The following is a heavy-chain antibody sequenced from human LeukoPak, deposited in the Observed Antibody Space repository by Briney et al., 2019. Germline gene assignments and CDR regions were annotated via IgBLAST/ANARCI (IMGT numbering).Heavy chain of an antibody. CDR1: GGSISSGGYS. J-gene: IGHJ6*03. CDR2: IYHSGST. CDR3: AGYDSSGPPSYYYYYYMDV. Sequence: SETLSLTCAVSGGSISSGGYSWSWIRQPPGKGLEWIGYIYHSGSTYYNPSLKSRVTISVDTSKNQFSLKLSSVTAADTAVYYCAGYDSSGPPSYYYYYYMDVWGKGTTVTVSS. D-gene: IGHD3-22*01. V-gene: IGHV4-30-2*02.